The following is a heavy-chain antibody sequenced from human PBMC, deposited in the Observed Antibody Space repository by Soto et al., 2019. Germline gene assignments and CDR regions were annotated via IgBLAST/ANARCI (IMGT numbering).Heavy chain of an antibody. CDR3: AKFFSSVAGPSNLLDL. V-gene: IGHV3-NL1*01. CDR2: IYSGDST. D-gene: IGHD3-10*01. Sequence: GGSLRLSCAASGFTFNNYGMHWVRQAPGKGLEWVSLIYSGDSTYYTDSVKGRFTISRDSSKNTLYLQMNSLRAEDTAVYYCAKFFSSVAGPSNLLDLCGQGTLVT. CDR1: GFTFNNYG. J-gene: IGHJ4*02.